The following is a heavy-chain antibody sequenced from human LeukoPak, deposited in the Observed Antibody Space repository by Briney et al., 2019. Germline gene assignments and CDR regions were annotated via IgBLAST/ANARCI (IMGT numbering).Heavy chain of an antibody. CDR1: GGSISSYY. J-gene: IGHJ4*02. CDR2: IYYSGST. V-gene: IGHV4-59*01. D-gene: IGHD2-2*01. Sequence: SETLSLTCTVSGGSISSYYWSWIRQPPGKGLEWIGYIYYSGSTNYNPSLKSRVTISVDTSKNQFSLKLNSVTAADTAVYYCARFVVVPAAFDYWGQGTLVTVSS. CDR3: ARFVVVPAAFDY.